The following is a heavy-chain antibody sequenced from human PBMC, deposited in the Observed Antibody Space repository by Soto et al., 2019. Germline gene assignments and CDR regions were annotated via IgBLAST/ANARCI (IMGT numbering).Heavy chain of an antibody. CDR2: IWYHGVDK. J-gene: IGHJ4*02. CDR3: ATGFLGLCTGGNCPLDY. CDR1: VFTFSRQA. Sequence: PGGSLRLSCAASVFTFSRQAMHWVRQAPGRGLEWVAVIWYHGVDKYYADSVKGRFTISRDNSKNAVYLQMNSLRGEDTAVYYCATGFLGLCTGGNCPLDYWGQGTLVTVSS. V-gene: IGHV3-33*01. D-gene: IGHD2-15*01.